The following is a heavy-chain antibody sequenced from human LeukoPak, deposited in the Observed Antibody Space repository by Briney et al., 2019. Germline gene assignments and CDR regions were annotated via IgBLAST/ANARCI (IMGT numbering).Heavy chain of an antibody. D-gene: IGHD6-13*01. J-gene: IGHJ1*01. CDR1: GGSVGSGTYY. CDR2: VYYSGSA. CDR3: ARVAAGIGFFQH. Sequence: PSETLSLTCTVSGGSVGSGTYYWSWIRQSPGKGLEWIGNVYYSGSAYYNPSLKSRVIISVDTSKNQFSLKLSSVTAADTAVYYCARVAAGIGFFQHWGQGTLVTVSS. V-gene: IGHV4-39*07.